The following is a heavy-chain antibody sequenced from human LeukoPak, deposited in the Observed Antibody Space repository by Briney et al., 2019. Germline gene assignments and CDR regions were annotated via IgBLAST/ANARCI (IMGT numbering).Heavy chain of an antibody. CDR3: ARDVYCSSTSCYLLDS. Sequence: ASVKVSCKASGYTFTGYYMHWVRQAPGQGLEWMGWLNPNSGDTNYAQKFQGRVAMTRDTSISTAYMELSRLRSDDTAVYYCARDVYCSSTSCYLLDSRGQGALVTVSS. J-gene: IGHJ4*02. D-gene: IGHD2-2*01. V-gene: IGHV1-2*02. CDR2: LNPNSGDT. CDR1: GYTFTGYY.